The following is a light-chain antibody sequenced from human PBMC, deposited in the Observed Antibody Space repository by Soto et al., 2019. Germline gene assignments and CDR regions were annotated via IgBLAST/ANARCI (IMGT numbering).Light chain of an antibody. CDR3: QHYYGYSWT. Sequence: DIQMTQSPSTLSASVGDRVTITCRASQSIDSWLAWFQQKPGKAPKVLIYKASNLESGVPSRFSGSGSGTEFTLTISSLQSDDFATYYCQHYYGYSWTFGQGTKVEIK. CDR2: KAS. J-gene: IGKJ1*01. CDR1: QSIDSW. V-gene: IGKV1-5*03.